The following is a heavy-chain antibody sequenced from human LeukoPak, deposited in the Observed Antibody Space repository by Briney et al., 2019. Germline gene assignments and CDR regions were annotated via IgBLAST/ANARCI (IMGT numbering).Heavy chain of an antibody. D-gene: IGHD2-2*01. CDR1: GYSFTSYW. J-gene: IGHJ4*02. V-gene: IGHV5-51*01. CDR3: ARLIGGYCSSTSCSRPGGFDY. Sequence: GESLKISCKGSGYSFTSYWIGWVRQMPGKGLEWIGIIYPGESDTRYSPSFQGQVTISADKSISTAYLQWSSLKASDTAMYYCARLIGGYCSSTSCSRPGGFDYWGQGTLVTVSS. CDR2: IYPGESDT.